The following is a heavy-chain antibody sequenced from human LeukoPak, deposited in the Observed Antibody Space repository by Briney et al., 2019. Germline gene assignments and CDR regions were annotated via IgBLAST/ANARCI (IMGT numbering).Heavy chain of an antibody. CDR3: AGRGHRYSRD. D-gene: IGHD2-15*01. CDR2: ISDSGIT. J-gene: IGHJ1*01. CDR1: GDSVSAGY. Sequence: SETLSLSCTVSGDSVSAGYWIWIRQSPGKGLEWIGYISDSGITDYNPSLKSRLTISVDTSNNKFSLNLHSVTAADTAVYYCAGRGHRYSRDWGQGILVTVSS. V-gene: IGHV4-4*09.